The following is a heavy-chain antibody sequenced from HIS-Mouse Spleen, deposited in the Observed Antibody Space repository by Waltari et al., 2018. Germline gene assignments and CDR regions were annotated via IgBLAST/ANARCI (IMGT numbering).Heavy chain of an antibody. D-gene: IGHD6-13*01. J-gene: IGHJ2*01. CDR1: GGSISSSSYY. V-gene: IGHV4-39*07. Sequence: QLQLQESGPGLVKPSETLSLTCTVSGGSISSSSYYWGWIRQPPGKGLEWIGSIYYGGGTYYNPSHKSRVNISVDTSKNQFSLKLSSVTAADTAVYYCAREIPYSSSWYDWYFDLWGRGTLVTVSS. CDR3: AREIPYSSSWYDWYFDL. CDR2: IYYGGGT.